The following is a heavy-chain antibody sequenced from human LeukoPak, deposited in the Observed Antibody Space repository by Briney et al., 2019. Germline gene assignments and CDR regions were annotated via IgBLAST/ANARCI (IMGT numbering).Heavy chain of an antibody. CDR3: ARVAPRDKIAARRPRMAGAFDI. D-gene: IGHD6-6*01. V-gene: IGHV4-34*01. Sequence: PSETLSLTCAVYGGSFSGYYWNWIRQPPGKGLEWIGDINHSGSTNYNPSLKSRVTISVDTSKNQFSLKLSSVTAADTAVYYCARVAPRDKIAARRPRMAGAFDIWGQGTMVTVSS. CDR1: GGSFSGYY. J-gene: IGHJ3*02. CDR2: INHSGST.